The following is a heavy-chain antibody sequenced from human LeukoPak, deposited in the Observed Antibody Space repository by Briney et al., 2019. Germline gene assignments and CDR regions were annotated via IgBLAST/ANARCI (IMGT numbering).Heavy chain of an antibody. D-gene: IGHD3-10*01. CDR2: IRYDGSNK. V-gene: IGHV3-30*02. CDR1: GFTFSSYG. CDR3: AKDLGYYGSGSYLAIYSMDV. J-gene: IGHJ6*02. Sequence: GGSLRLSCAASGFTFSSYGMHWVRQAPGKGLEWVAFIRYDGSNKYYADSVKGRFTISRDNSKNTLYLQMNSLRAEDTAVYYCAKDLGYYGSGSYLAIYSMDVWGQATTVTVSS.